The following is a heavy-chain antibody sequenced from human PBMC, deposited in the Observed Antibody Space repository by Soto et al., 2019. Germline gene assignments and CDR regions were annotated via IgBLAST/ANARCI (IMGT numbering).Heavy chain of an antibody. CDR1: ADSFSSYG. J-gene: IGHJ4*02. V-gene: IGHV1-69*01. CDR2: IIPIFGTT. D-gene: IGHD3-3*01. Sequence: QVQLVQSGAEVKEPGSAVKVSCKAPADSFSSYGISWVRQAPGQVLEWIGGIIPIFGTTNYAEKFQARVTITADESTNTAYMELSSLRSEDTALYYCARVFPDGWVEPGVVRGYLDTWGRGTLVTVSS. CDR3: ARVFPDGWVEPGVVRGYLDT.